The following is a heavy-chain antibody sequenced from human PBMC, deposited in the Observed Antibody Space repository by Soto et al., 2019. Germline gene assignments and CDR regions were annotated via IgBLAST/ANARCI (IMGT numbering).Heavy chain of an antibody. J-gene: IGHJ6*01. Sequence: PWGSLRISCASCGFTLSSHRMNWVRQAPGKGLEWPSCISLSSSYIYYADSVKGRFTISRDNAKNSLYLQINSLRAEDTAVYYCARNGPGSLKRWLQPYYYYGMVVWGQGTPVTISS. CDR3: ARNGPGSLKRWLQPYYYYGMVV. D-gene: IGHD5-12*01. V-gene: IGHV3-21*01. CDR1: GFTLSSHR. CDR2: ISLSSSYI.